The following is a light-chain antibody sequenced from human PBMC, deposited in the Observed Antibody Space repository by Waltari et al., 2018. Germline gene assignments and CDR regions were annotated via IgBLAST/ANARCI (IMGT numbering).Light chain of an antibody. Sequence: DTLLTQSPGTLSLSPGERATLSCRTSQTISSSHLAWYQQKPGQAPRLLMYATSSRATGVPDRFSGSGSGTDFPLTISRLEPEDFAVYYCQHYGTSSPVSFGQGTKLEIK. CDR3: QHYGTSSPVS. CDR1: QTISSSH. V-gene: IGKV3-20*01. J-gene: IGKJ2*03. CDR2: ATS.